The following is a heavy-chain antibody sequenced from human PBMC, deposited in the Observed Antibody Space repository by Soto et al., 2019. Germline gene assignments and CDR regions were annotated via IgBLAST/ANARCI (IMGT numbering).Heavy chain of an antibody. J-gene: IGHJ4*02. V-gene: IGHV4-61*01. CDR2: IYYSGST. D-gene: IGHD1-26*01. CDR3: ARRYGGNFDY. CDR1: GGSISSSSYY. Sequence: SETLSLTCTVSGGSISSSSYYWSWIRQPPGKGLEWIGYIYYSGSTNYNPSLKSRVTISVDTSKNQFSLKLSSVTAADTAVYYCARRYGGNFDYWRQGTLVTVSS.